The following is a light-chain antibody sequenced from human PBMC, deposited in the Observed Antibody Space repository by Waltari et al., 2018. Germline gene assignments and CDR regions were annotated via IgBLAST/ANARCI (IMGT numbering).Light chain of an antibody. CDR3: QVWDFTQGV. CDR2: YDR. CDR1: SLGTKT. J-gene: IGLJ3*02. Sequence: SYVLNQPPSVSVAPGKTARISCGGTSLGTKTVHWYQQKPGQAPVLAFHYDRGRPSGIPERFSGSTSGNAATLTIKWVEGGDEAVYFWQVWDFTQGVFGGGTKLTVL. V-gene: IGLV3-21*04.